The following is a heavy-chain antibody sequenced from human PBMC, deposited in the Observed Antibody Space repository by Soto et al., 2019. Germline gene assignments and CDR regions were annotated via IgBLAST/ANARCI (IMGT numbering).Heavy chain of an antibody. J-gene: IGHJ3*02. CDR3: ALAARPALDAFDS. Sequence: SVKVSCKASGGTFSSYAISWVRQAPGQGLEWMGGIIPIFGTANYAQKFQGRVTITADESTDTAYMELSSLRSEDTAVYYCALAARPALDAFDSWGQGTMVTVSS. D-gene: IGHD6-6*01. V-gene: IGHV1-69*13. CDR2: IIPIFGTA. CDR1: GGTFSSYA.